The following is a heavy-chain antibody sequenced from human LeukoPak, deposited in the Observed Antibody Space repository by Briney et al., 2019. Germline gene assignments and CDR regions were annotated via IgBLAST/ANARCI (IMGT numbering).Heavy chain of an antibody. D-gene: IGHD6-13*01. Sequence: GGSLRLSCAASGFTVSSNYMSWVRQAPGKGLEWVSVIYSGGSTYYADSVKGRFTISRDNSKNTLYLQMNSLRAEDTAVYYCAKDAGMYSSSWSDYWGQGTLVTVSS. CDR3: AKDAGMYSSSWSDY. J-gene: IGHJ4*02. V-gene: IGHV3-53*05. CDR1: GFTVSSNY. CDR2: IYSGGST.